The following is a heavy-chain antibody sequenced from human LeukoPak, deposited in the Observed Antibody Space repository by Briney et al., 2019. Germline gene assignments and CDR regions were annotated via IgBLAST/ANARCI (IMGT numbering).Heavy chain of an antibody. V-gene: IGHV4-59*08. Sequence: SETLSLTCTVSGGSISSYYWSWIRQPPGEGLEWIGYIYYSGSTNYNPSLKSRVTISVDTSKNQFSLQLSSVTAADTAVYYCARHHRERYYYGSGSYYGPLDYWGQGTLVTVSS. D-gene: IGHD3-10*01. CDR1: GGSISSYY. J-gene: IGHJ4*02. CDR2: IYYSGST. CDR3: ARHHRERYYYGSGSYYGPLDY.